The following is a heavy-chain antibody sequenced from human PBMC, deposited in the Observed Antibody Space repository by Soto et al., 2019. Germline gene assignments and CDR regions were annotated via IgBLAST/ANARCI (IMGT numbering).Heavy chain of an antibody. CDR2: ISYDGSNK. CDR3: AKRSSSSTFDY. V-gene: IGHV3-30-3*02. CDR1: GFTFSSYA. J-gene: IGHJ4*02. D-gene: IGHD6-6*01. Sequence: GGSLRLSCAAFGFTFSSYAMHWVRQAPGKGLEWVAVISYDGSNKYYADSVKGRFTISRDNSKNTLYLQMNSLRAEDTAVYYCAKRSSSSTFDYWGQGTLVTVSS.